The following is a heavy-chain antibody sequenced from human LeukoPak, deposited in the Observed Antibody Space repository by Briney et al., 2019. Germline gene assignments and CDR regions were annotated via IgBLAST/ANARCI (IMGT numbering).Heavy chain of an antibody. V-gene: IGHV3-48*03. CDR2: ISSSGSTI. D-gene: IGHD3-9*01. Sequence: PGGSLRLSXAASGFTFSSYEMNWVRQAPGKGLEWVSYISSSGSTIYYADSVKGRFTISRDNAKNSLYLQMNSLRAEDTAVYYCAREARLRYFDWSGQGTLVTVSS. CDR3: AREARLRYFDW. CDR1: GFTFSSYE. J-gene: IGHJ4*02.